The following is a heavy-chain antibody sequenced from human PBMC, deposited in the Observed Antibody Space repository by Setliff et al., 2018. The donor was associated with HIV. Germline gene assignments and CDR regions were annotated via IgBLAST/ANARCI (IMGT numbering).Heavy chain of an antibody. J-gene: IGHJ6*03. CDR3: ARGRLLWSGSYYYYYMDV. D-gene: IGHD3-10*01. CDR1: GFTLSSSH. Sequence: PGGSLRLSCAASGFTLSSSHMTWVRQAPGKGLEWVGHTRNKVNSYTTEYAASVKGRFTISRDDSKNSLYLQLNSLKTEDTAVYYCARGRLLWSGSYYYYYMDVWGKGTTVTVSS. V-gene: IGHV3-72*01. CDR2: TRNKVNSYTT.